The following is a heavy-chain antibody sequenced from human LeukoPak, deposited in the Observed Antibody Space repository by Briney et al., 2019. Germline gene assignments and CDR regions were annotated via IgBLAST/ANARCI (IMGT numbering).Heavy chain of an antibody. J-gene: IGHJ5*02. CDR2: ISAYNGNT. CDR1: GGTFSSYA. Sequence: GASVKVSCKASGGTFSSYAISWVRQAPGQGLEWMGWISAYNGNTNYAQKLQGRVTMTTDTSTSTAYMELRSLRSDDTAVYYCAREENWNYDGSPNNWFDPWGQGTLVTVSS. CDR3: AREENWNYDGSPNNWFDP. D-gene: IGHD1-7*01. V-gene: IGHV1-18*01.